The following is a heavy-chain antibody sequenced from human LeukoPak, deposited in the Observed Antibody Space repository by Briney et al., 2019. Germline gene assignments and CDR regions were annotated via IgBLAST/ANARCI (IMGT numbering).Heavy chain of an antibody. CDR3: ASDFTDLAAAIDY. CDR1: EITFSGYA. J-gene: IGHJ4*02. V-gene: IGHV3-30*03. CDR2: ISYDGSTE. Sequence: AGGSLRLSCTASEITFSGYAMHWVRQAPGKGLEWVALISYDGSTEYYTDSVKGRFTISRDNSKNTLYLQMNSLRAEDTAVYYCASDFTDLAAAIDYWGQGTLVTVSS. D-gene: IGHD6-13*01.